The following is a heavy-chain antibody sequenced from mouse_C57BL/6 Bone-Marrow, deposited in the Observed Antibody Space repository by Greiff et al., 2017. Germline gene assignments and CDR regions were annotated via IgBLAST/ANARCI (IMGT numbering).Heavy chain of an antibody. V-gene: IGHV1-55*01. CDR2: IYPGSGST. D-gene: IGHD3-2*02. Sequence: KPGQGLEWIGDIYPGSGSTNYNEKFKSKATLTVDTSSSTAYMQLSSLTSEDSAVYYCARTAQATAWFAYWGQGTLVTVSA. J-gene: IGHJ3*01. CDR3: ARTAQATAWFAY.